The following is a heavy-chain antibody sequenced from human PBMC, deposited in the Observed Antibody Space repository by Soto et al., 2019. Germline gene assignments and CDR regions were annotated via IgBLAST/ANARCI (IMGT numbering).Heavy chain of an antibody. CDR1: GFTFSSYE. D-gene: IGHD5-18*01. J-gene: IGHJ4*02. CDR2: TSGSGDTI. Sequence: PGGSLRLSCAASGFTFSSYEMNWGRQAPGKGREWLSYTSGSGDTIYYADSLKGRFTISRDNAKNSLYLQRNSLRAEDTALYYCARDTGSYGKSFDYWGQGTLVAVAS. V-gene: IGHV3-48*03. CDR3: ARDTGSYGKSFDY.